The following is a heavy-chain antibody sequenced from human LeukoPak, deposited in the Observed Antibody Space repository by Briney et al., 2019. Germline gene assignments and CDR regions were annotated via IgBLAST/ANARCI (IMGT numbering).Heavy chain of an antibody. Sequence: SETLSLTCSVSGGSMSGYYWSWNRQPPEKGLEWIGSIHYNGGTDYNPSLKTRVTISLDTSRSQFFLKLGSVTAADTAVYYCARGRVTGYWGQGALVTVSS. V-gene: IGHV4-59*01. D-gene: IGHD3-9*01. J-gene: IGHJ4*02. CDR1: GGSMSGYY. CDR3: ARGRVTGY. CDR2: IHYNGGT.